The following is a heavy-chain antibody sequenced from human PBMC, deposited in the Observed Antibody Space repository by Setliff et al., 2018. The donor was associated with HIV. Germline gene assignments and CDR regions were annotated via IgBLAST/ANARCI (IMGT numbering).Heavy chain of an antibody. Sequence: GASVKVSCKASGYTFTNYGIAWVRQAPGQGLEWMGWISAYNGYTNYAQRFQGRLTMTTDTSTITAYMELRSLRSDDTAVYYCARVRERIGVTGTDDAFDIWGQGTAVT. CDR2: ISAYNGYT. CDR3: ARVRERIGVTGTDDAFDI. D-gene: IGHD3-3*01. CDR1: GYTFTNYG. J-gene: IGHJ3*02. V-gene: IGHV1-18*01.